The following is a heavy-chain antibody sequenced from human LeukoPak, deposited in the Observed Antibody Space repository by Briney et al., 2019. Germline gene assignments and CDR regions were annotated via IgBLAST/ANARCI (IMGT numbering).Heavy chain of an antibody. CDR3: ARDRGIVVPLDAFDI. CDR1: GFTFTTYA. CDR2: ISYDGSNK. V-gene: IGHV3-30-3*01. D-gene: IGHD1-26*01. J-gene: IGHJ3*02. Sequence: HPGGSLRLSCAASGFTFTTYAMHWVRQAPGKGLEWVAVISYDGSNKYYADSVKGRFTISRDNSKNTLYLQMNSLRAEDTAVYYCARDRGIVVPLDAFDIWGQGTMVTVSS.